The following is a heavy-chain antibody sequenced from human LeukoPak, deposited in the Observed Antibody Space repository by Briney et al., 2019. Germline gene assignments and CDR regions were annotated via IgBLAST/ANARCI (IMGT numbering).Heavy chain of an antibody. CDR1: GFTFSSYS. D-gene: IGHD2-15*01. CDR2: ISSSSSYI. Sequence: GGSLRLSCAASGFTFSSYSMNWVRQAPGKGLEWVSSISSSSSYIYYADSVKGRFTISRDNAKNSLYLQMNSLRAEDTAVYYCARELVVAVADSFDAFDIWGQGTMVTVSS. CDR3: ARELVVAVADSFDAFDI. J-gene: IGHJ3*02. V-gene: IGHV3-21*01.